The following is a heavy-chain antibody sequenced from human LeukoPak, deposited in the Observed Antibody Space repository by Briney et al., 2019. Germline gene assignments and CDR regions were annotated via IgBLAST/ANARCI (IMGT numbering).Heavy chain of an antibody. CDR3: ARGQQQLNFDY. CDR2: ISYDGSNK. CDR1: GFTFSSYA. Sequence: PGGSLRLSCAASGFTFSSYAMHWVRQAPGKGLEWVAVISYDGSNKYYADSVKGRFTISRDNSKNTLYLQMNSLRAEDTAVYYCARGQQQLNFDYWGQGTLVTVSS. V-gene: IGHV3-30-3*01. D-gene: IGHD6-13*01. J-gene: IGHJ4*02.